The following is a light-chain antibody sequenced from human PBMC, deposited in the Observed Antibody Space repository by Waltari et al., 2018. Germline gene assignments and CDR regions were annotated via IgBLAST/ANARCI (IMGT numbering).Light chain of an antibody. V-gene: IGLV3-21*04. Sequence: SYVLTQPPSVSVAPGETARITCGGDNIGSYSVHWYQQKTRQAPVLVIFYDIDRPSGIPAVFSGSNSGNTATLTVSIVEAGDEARYYCQVWHPDIDPGVFGTGTEVTVL. J-gene: IGLJ1*01. CDR2: YDI. CDR3: QVWHPDIDPGV. CDR1: NIGSYS.